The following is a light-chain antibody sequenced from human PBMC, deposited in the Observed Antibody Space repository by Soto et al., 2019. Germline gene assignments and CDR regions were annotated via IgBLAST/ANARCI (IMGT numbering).Light chain of an antibody. CDR1: ESIGNY. V-gene: IGKV3-11*01. J-gene: IGKJ4*01. CDR3: QWRSDWPPRLT. CDR2: DAS. Sequence: EVVLTQSPATLSWSTGGRATLSCRASESIGNYLAWYQQKLGQAPKLRIYDASHRAIGIPGRFSGDGSGTDFTLTISSLEPEDFAVYYCQWRSDWPPRLTFGGGTKVEIK.